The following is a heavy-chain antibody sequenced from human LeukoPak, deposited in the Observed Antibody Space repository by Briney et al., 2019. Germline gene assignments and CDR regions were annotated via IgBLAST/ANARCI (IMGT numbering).Heavy chain of an antibody. CDR1: GFTFSSYS. CDR2: ISSSSDTI. D-gene: IGHD1-26*01. CDR3: ARGAKWAYYFDY. Sequence: GGSLRLSCAASGFTFSSYSMNWVRQAPGKGLEWVSYISSSSDTIYYADSVKGRFTISRDNAKDTLYLHMNSLTAEDTAVYYCARGAKWAYYFDYWGQGTLVTVSS. J-gene: IGHJ4*02. V-gene: IGHV3-48*04.